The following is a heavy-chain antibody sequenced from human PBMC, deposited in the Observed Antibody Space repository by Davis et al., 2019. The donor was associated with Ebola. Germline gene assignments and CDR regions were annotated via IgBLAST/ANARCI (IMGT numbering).Heavy chain of an antibody. J-gene: IGHJ2*01. V-gene: IGHV4-59*08. Sequence: PSETLSLTCTVSGGSISSYYWSWIQQPPGKGLEWIGYMYYSGSTNYNPSLKSRVTISVDTSKNQFSLKLSSVTAADTAVYYCARRYCSSTSCYWDWYFDLWGRGTLVTVSS. D-gene: IGHD2-2*01. CDR2: MYYSGST. CDR1: GGSISSYY. CDR3: ARRYCSSTSCYWDWYFDL.